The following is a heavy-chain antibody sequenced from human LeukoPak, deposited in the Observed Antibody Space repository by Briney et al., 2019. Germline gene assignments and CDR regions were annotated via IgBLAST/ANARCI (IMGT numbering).Heavy chain of an antibody. V-gene: IGHV4-38-2*01. CDR2: IYHSGST. Sequence: SETLSLTCAVSGYSISSGYYWGWIRQPPGKGLEWIGSIYHSGSTYYNPSLKRRVTISVDTSKNRFSLKLSSVTAADTAVYYCASYYGSGSYYKIPLNYWGQGTLVTVSS. D-gene: IGHD3-10*01. J-gene: IGHJ4*02. CDR1: GYSISSGYY. CDR3: ASYYGSGSYYKIPLNY.